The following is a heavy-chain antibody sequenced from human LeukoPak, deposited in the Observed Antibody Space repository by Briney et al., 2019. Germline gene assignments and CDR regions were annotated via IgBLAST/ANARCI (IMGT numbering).Heavy chain of an antibody. CDR1: GGTFSSYA. CDR3: ASLYYYDSSGYYFEY. CDR2: IIPIFGTA. D-gene: IGHD3-22*01. Sequence: SVKVSCKASGGTFSSYAISWVRQAPGQGLEWMGGIIPIFGTANYAQKFQGRVTITTDESTSTAYMELSSLRSEDTAVYYCASLYYYDSSGYYFEYWGQGTLVTVSS. J-gene: IGHJ4*02. V-gene: IGHV1-69*05.